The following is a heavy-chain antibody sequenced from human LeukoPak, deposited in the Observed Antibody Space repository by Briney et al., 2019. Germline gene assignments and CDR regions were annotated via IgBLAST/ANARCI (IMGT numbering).Heavy chain of an antibody. V-gene: IGHV4-34*01. CDR2: INHSGST. Sequence: PGGSLRLSCAASGFTFSSYAMSWIRQPPGKGLEWIGEINHSGSTNYNPSLKSRVTISVDTSKNQFSLKLSSVTAADTAVYYCARHSVRGVIITLDWFDPWGQGTLVTVSS. D-gene: IGHD3-10*01. J-gene: IGHJ5*02. CDR1: GFTFSSYA. CDR3: ARHSVRGVIITLDWFDP.